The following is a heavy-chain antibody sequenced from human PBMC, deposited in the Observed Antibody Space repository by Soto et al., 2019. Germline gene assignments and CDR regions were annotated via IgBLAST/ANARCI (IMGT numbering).Heavy chain of an antibody. CDR2: INNRGRT. V-gene: IGHV4-34*01. D-gene: IGHD1-26*01. CDR1: GGSFSGYY. J-gene: IGHJ4*02. Sequence: QVQLQQWGAGLLKPSETLSLTCAVYGGSFSGYYWSWIRQPPGKGLEWIGEINNRGRTNYNPSLKSQVTLSVETSKNQSPLKLSSVTAADTAVYYCARGKVSASRGYFDYWGQGTLVTVSS. CDR3: ARGKVSASRGYFDY.